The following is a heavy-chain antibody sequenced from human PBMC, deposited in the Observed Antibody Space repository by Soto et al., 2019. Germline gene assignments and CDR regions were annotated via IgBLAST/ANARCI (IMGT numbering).Heavy chain of an antibody. Sequence: QMQLQESGPGLVKPSETLSLTCTVSGGSISDDYWSWIRQPPGKGLEWIGHISHSGSTNYNPSLKGRVTISVDKSKNQFSLTLTSVTAADTAVYFCARGRGRYSSGWSWFDPWGQGILVTVSS. V-gene: IGHV4-59*12. D-gene: IGHD6-19*01. CDR1: GGSISDDY. CDR2: ISHSGST. J-gene: IGHJ5*02. CDR3: ARGRGRYSSGWSWFDP.